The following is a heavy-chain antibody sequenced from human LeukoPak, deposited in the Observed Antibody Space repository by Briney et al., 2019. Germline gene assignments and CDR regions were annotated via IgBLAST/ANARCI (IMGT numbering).Heavy chain of an antibody. Sequence: GGSLRLSCAASGFTFSSYAMSWVRQAPGKGLEWVSAISGSGGSTYYADSVKGRFTISRDNSKNTLYLQMNSLRAEDTAVYYCAKDPYYYDFWSGYYRSGAFDIWGQGTMVTVSS. D-gene: IGHD3-3*01. CDR3: AKDPYYYDFWSGYYRSGAFDI. V-gene: IGHV3-23*01. CDR1: GFTFSSYA. J-gene: IGHJ3*02. CDR2: ISGSGGST.